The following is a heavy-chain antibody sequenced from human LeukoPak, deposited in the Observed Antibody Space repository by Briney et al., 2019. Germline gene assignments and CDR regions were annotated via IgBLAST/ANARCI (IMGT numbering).Heavy chain of an antibody. CDR2: IYYSGST. CDR1: GGSISSYY. Sequence: SETLSLTCTVSGGSISSYYWSWIRQPPGKGLEWIGYIYYSGSTNYNPSLKSRVTISVDTPRNQFSLKLSSVTAADTAVYYCASASGYCSGGSCYPGDYYMDAWGKGTTVTVSS. V-gene: IGHV4-59*01. D-gene: IGHD2-15*01. J-gene: IGHJ6*03. CDR3: ASASGYCSGGSCYPGDYYMDA.